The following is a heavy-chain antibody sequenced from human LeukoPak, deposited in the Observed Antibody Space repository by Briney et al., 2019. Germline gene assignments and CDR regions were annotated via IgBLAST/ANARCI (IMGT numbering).Heavy chain of an antibody. CDR2: IYHSGST. D-gene: IGHD1-26*01. J-gene: IGHJ3*02. CDR3: ARASPLNVVGATGGDAFDI. V-gene: IGHV4-59*12. Sequence: SETLSLTCTVSGGSITSYYWSWIRQPPGKGLEWIGYIYHSGSTNYNPSLKSRVTMSVDTSKNQFSLKLSSVTAADTAVYYCARASPLNVVGATGGDAFDIWGQGTMVTVSS. CDR1: GGSITSYY.